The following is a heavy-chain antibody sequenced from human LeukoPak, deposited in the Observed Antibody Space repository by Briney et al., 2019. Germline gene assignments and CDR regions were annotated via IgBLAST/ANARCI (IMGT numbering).Heavy chain of an antibody. D-gene: IGHD3-22*01. CDR3: ARAGYYDSSGQYYFDY. CDR2: IYPGDSDT. V-gene: IGHV5-51*03. J-gene: IGHJ4*02. CDR1: GYSFTSYW. Sequence: PGESLKISCKGSGYSFTSYWIGWVRQMPGKGLEWMGIIYPGDSDTRCSPSFQGQVTISADKSISTAYLQWSSLKASDTAMYYCARAGYYDSSGQYYFDYWGQGTLVTVSS.